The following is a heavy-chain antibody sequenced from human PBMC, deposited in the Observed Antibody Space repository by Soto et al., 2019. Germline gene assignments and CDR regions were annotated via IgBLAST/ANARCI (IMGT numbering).Heavy chain of an antibody. Sequence: QVQLVQSGAEVKKPGASVKVSCKASGYNFTSYGISWVRQAPGQGLEWMGWISAYNGNTNYAQKLQGRVTMTTDTSTSTAYMELRSLRSDDTAVYYCARCRADYGGNAGFDSELDYWGQGTLVTVCS. J-gene: IGHJ4*02. CDR3: ARCRADYGGNAGFDSELDY. V-gene: IGHV1-18*01. D-gene: IGHD2-15*01. CDR1: GYNFTSYG. CDR2: ISAYNGNT.